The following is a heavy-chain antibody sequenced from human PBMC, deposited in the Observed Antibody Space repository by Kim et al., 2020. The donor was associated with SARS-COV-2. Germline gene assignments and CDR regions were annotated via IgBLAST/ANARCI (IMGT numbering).Heavy chain of an antibody. CDR1: GFTFSSYA. J-gene: IGHJ3*02. CDR2: ISSDGNNK. Sequence: GGSLRLSCAASGFTFSSYAMHWVRQAPGKGLEWVAVISSDGNNKYYADSVKGRFTISRDNSKNTLYLQMNSLRPEDTAVYYCARTLSSGWSYAFDIWGQGTMVTVSS. CDR3: ARTLSSGWSYAFDI. V-gene: IGHV3-30*04. D-gene: IGHD3-22*01.